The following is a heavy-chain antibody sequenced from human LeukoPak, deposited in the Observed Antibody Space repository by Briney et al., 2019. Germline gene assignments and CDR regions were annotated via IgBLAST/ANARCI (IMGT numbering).Heavy chain of an antibody. J-gene: IGHJ4*02. Sequence: PGGSLRLSCAPSGFSISGYTMNWVRQAPGKGLEWVATIKEDGSEKYYVDSVKGRFTISRDNAKNSLYLQLNSMRAEDTAVYYCARRGSCLDYWGQGTLVTVSS. V-gene: IGHV3-7*01. CDR3: ARRGSCLDY. CDR1: GFSISGYT. D-gene: IGHD1-26*01. CDR2: IKEDGSEK.